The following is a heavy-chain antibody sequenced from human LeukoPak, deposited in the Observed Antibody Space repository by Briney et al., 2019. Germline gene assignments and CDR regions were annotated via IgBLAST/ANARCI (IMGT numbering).Heavy chain of an antibody. D-gene: IGHD6-19*01. CDR1: GFTFSSYW. CDR3: VAGTDY. J-gene: IGHJ4*02. V-gene: IGHV3-7*02. CDR2: IKQDGSEK. Sequence: GGTLRLSCAASGFTFSSYWMSWVRQAPGKGLEWGANIKQDGSEKYYVDSVKGRFTISRDNAKNPLYLQMNSLRAEDTAVYYAVAGTDYWGQGTLVTVSS.